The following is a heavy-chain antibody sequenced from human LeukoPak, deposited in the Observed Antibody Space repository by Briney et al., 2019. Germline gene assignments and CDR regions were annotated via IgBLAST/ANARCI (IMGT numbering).Heavy chain of an antibody. CDR1: GFTFSSYA. CDR3: ARDRGGGYEISYYYYYMDV. CDR2: ISGSGGST. D-gene: IGHD5-12*01. V-gene: IGHV3-23*01. J-gene: IGHJ6*03. Sequence: PGGSLRLSCAASGFTFSSYAMSWVRQAPGKGLEWVSAISGSGGSTYYADSVKGRFTISRDNAKNSLYLQMNSLRAEDTAVYYCARDRGGGYEISYYYYYMDVWGKGTTVTVSS.